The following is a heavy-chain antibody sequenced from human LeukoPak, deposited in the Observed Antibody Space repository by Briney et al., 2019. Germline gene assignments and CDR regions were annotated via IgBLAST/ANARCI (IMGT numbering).Heavy chain of an antibody. CDR2: ISYNGSNK. D-gene: IGHD5-24*01. CDR3: ARDFEARYTQAFDY. CDR1: GFTFSSYW. Sequence: PGGCLRLSCAASGFTFSSYWMSWGRQAPGKGGGGGEVISYNGSNKYYAVSVKGRFTISKDDSKNTLYLQMNSLRAEATAVYYCARDFEARYTQAFDYWGQGTLVTVSS. J-gene: IGHJ4*02. V-gene: IGHV3-30*03.